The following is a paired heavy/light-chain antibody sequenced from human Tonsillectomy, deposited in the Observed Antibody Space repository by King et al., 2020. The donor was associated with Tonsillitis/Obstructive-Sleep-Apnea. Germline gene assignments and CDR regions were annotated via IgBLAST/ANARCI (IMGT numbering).Light chain of an antibody. CDR3: SSYAGSNNFV. CDR2: EVS. J-gene: IGLJ1*01. Sequence: QSALTQPPSASGSPGQSVTISCTGTSSDVGGYNYVSWYQQHPGKAPKLMIYEVSKRPSGVPDRFSGSKSGNTASLTVSGLQAEDEADYYCSSYAGSNNFVFGTGTKVTVL. CDR1: SSDVGGYNY. V-gene: IGLV2-8*01.
Heavy chain of an antibody. Sequence: QVQLVESGGGLVKPGGSLRLSCAASGFTFSDYYMSWIRQAPGKGLEWVSYISSSSSYTNYADSVKGRFTISRDNAKNSLYLQMHSLRAEDTAVYYCARPHYDFWSDQPLYYMDVWGKGTTVTVSS. J-gene: IGHJ6*03. CDR3: ARPHYDFWSDQPLYYMDV. CDR1: GFTFSDYY. D-gene: IGHD3-3*01. CDR2: ISSSSSYT. V-gene: IGHV3-11*05.